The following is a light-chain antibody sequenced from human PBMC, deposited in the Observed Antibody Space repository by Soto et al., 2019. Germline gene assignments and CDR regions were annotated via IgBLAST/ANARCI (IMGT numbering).Light chain of an antibody. CDR1: QSVAGAY. V-gene: IGKV3-20*01. Sequence: DIVMTQSQGTLSLSPGDRATLSCRASQSVAGAYVAWYQQRPGQAPRLLISEASSRATGIPDRFSGSGSGTDFTLTIDRLEPEDFAMYYCQQHGSSPITFGQGTRLEIK. J-gene: IGKJ5*01. CDR2: EAS. CDR3: QQHGSSPIT.